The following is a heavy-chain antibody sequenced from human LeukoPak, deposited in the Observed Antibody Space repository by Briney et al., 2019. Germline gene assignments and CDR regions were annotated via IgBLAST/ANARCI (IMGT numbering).Heavy chain of an antibody. CDR2: IYHSGST. CDR3: ARRPPYCSGGTCYEYYFDY. CDR1: GYSISSGYY. D-gene: IGHD2-15*01. Sequence: SETLSLTCSVSGYSISSGYYWGWIRQPTGKGLEWIGSIYHSGSTYYNPSLKSRVTISVDTSKNQFSLKLSSVTAADTAVYYCARRPPYCSGGTCYEYYFDYWGQGTLVTVSS. J-gene: IGHJ4*02. V-gene: IGHV4-38-2*02.